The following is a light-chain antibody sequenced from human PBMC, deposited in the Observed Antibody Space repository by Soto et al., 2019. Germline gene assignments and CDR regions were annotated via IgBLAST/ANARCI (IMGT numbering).Light chain of an antibody. Sequence: DIQMTQSPSTLSASAGDRVTITCRASQSISSWLAWYQQRPGKAPKVLIYDASNFESGVPSRFSGSGSGTEFTLTISSLQPDDFASYYCQQYNSFPWTFGQGTKVEIK. CDR1: QSISSW. J-gene: IGKJ1*01. CDR2: DAS. V-gene: IGKV1-5*01. CDR3: QQYNSFPWT.